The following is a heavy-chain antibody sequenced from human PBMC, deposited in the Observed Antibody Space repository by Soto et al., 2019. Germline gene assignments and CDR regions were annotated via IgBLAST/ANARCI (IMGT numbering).Heavy chain of an antibody. D-gene: IGHD3-10*02. CDR3: ARARMLGVYYYYGMDV. CDR1: GGTFSSYA. V-gene: IGHV1-69*05. J-gene: IGHJ6*02. CDR2: IIPIFGTA. Sequence: QVQLVQSGAEVKKPGSSVKVSCKASGGTFSSYAISWVRQAPGQGLEWMGGIIPIFGTANYAQKFQGRVTITXXEXTXXAYMELSSLRSEDTAVYYCARARMLGVYYYYGMDVWGQGTTVTVSS.